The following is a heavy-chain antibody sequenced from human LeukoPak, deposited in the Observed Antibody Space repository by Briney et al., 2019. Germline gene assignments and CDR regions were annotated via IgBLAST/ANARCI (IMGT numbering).Heavy chain of an antibody. D-gene: IGHD3-9*01. CDR2: ISGSGGTT. Sequence: PGGSLRLSCAASGFTFSNYAMSWVRQAPGKGLEWVSAISGSGGTTFYADSVKGRFTISGDNSKNTLSLQMNSLKTEDTAVYYCTTRLRYFDWTIYDFDYWGQGTLVTVSS. CDR3: TTRLRYFDWTIYDFDY. CDR1: GFTFSNYA. V-gene: IGHV3-23*01. J-gene: IGHJ4*02.